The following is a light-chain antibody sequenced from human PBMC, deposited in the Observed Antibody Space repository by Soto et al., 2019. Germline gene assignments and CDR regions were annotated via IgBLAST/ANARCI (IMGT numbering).Light chain of an antibody. J-gene: IGKJ5*01. Sequence: IQMTQSPSSLSASVGDRVTITCRASQAISSYLAWYQQKPGKAPKLLIYSASTLQSGVPSRFSGSGSGTEFTLTISNLQPEDFASYYCQQLDSYPSITFGQGTRLEIK. CDR2: SAS. V-gene: IGKV1-9*01. CDR3: QQLDSYPSIT. CDR1: QAISSY.